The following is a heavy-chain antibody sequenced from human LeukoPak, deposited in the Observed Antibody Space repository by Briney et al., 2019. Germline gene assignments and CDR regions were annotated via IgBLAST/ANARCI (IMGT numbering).Heavy chain of an antibody. CDR3: AREPDSYDFWSGYFGDYTDV. CDR1: GFTFSSYW. V-gene: IGHV3-7*01. Sequence: PGGSLRLSCAASGFTFSSYWMSWVRQAPGKGLEWVANIKQDGSEKYYVDSVKGRFTISRDNAKNSLYLQMNSLRAEDTAVYYCAREPDSYDFWSGYFGDYTDVWGKGTTVTVSS. J-gene: IGHJ6*03. CDR2: IKQDGSEK. D-gene: IGHD3-3*01.